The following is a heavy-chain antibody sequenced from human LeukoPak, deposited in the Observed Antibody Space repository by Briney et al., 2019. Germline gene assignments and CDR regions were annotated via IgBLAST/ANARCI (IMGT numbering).Heavy chain of an antibody. D-gene: IGHD6-13*01. CDR1: GYTFTSYA. J-gene: IGHJ4*02. CDR2: INAGNGNT. Sequence: ASVKVSCKASGYTFTSYAMHWVRQAPGQRLEWMGWINAGNGNTKYSLKFQGRVTITRDTSASTAYMELTNLTSEDTAVYYCARGPRAAADDYWGQGSLVTVSS. CDR3: ARGPRAAADDY. V-gene: IGHV1-3*01.